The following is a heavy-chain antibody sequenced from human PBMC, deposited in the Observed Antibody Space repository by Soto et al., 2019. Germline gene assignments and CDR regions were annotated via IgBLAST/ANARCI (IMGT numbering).Heavy chain of an antibody. CDR3: SGTLDS. CDR1: GYRFTNYW. D-gene: IGHD6-13*01. Sequence: GESLKISCKGSGYRFTNYWIGWVRQMPGKGLEWMGIIYPGDSDTRYSPSFQGQVTISADKSINTAADTALYYCARHTSGIPASGTLDSWGQGTLVTVSS. V-gene: IGHV5-51*01. J-gene: IGHJ4*02. CDR2: IYPGDSDT.